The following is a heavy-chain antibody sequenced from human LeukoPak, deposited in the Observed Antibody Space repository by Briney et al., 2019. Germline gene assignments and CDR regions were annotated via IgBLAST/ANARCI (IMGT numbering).Heavy chain of an antibody. CDR2: INPNSGGT. CDR3: ARDHPGAHYCSSTSCYPGGMDV. J-gene: IGHJ6*02. V-gene: IGHV1-2*02. Sequence: ASVKVSCKASGYTFTGYYMHWVRQAPGQGLEWMGWINPNSGGTNYAQKFQGRVTMTRDTSISTAYMELSRLRSDDTAVYYCARDHPGAHYCSSTSCYPGGMDVWGQGTTVTVS. D-gene: IGHD2-2*01. CDR1: GYTFTGYY.